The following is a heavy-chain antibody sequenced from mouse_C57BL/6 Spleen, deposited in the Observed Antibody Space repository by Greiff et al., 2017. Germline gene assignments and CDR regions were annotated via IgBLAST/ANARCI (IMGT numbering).Heavy chain of an antibody. CDR1: GYTFTDYN. Sequence: EVQLQQSGPELVKPGASVKMSCKASGYTFTDYNMHWVKQSHGKSLEWIGYINPNNGGTSYNQKFKGKATLTVNKSSSTAYMELRSLTSEDSAVYYCARYGYGNYDAMDYWGQGTSVTVSS. D-gene: IGHD2-1*01. CDR3: ARYGYGNYDAMDY. V-gene: IGHV1-22*01. J-gene: IGHJ4*01. CDR2: INPNNGGT.